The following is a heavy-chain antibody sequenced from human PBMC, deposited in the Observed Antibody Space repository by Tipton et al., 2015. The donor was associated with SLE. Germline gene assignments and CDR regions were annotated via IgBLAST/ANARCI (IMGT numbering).Heavy chain of an antibody. CDR3: ARGTNYDSSGYYSY. CDR2: IYTSGST. Sequence: LVQSSETLSLTCTVSGGSISSYYWSWIRQPAGKGLEWIGHIYTSGSTNYNPSLKSRVTISVDTSKNQFSLKLSSVTAADTALYYCARGTNYDSSGYYSYWGQGTLVTVSS. V-gene: IGHV4-4*07. J-gene: IGHJ4*02. CDR1: GGSISSYY. D-gene: IGHD3-22*01.